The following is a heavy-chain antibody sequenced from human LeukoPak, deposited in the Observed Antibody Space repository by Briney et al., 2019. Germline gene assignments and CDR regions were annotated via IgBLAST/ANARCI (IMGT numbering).Heavy chain of an antibody. CDR2: IIPIFGTA. D-gene: IGHD4-17*01. Sequence: ASVKVSCKASGGTFSSYAISWVRQAPGQGLEWMGGIIPIFGTANYAQKFQGRVTIITDESTSTAYMELSSLRSEDTAVYYCARGRDYGDPLFDYWGQGTLVTVSS. CDR3: ARGRDYGDPLFDY. V-gene: IGHV1-69*05. J-gene: IGHJ4*02. CDR1: GGTFSSYA.